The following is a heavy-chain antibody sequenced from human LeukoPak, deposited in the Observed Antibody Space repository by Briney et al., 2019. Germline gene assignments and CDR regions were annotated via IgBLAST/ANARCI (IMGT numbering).Heavy chain of an antibody. CDR3: ARAPYYYDSSGYTYYFDY. Sequence: ASVKVSCKASGGTFSSYAISWVRQAPGQGLEWMGGIIPIFGTANYAQKFQGRVTITTDESTSTAYMELSSLRSEDTAVYYCARAPYYYDSSGYTYYFDYWGQGTPVTVSS. D-gene: IGHD3-22*01. CDR1: GGTFSSYA. CDR2: IIPIFGTA. V-gene: IGHV1-69*05. J-gene: IGHJ4*02.